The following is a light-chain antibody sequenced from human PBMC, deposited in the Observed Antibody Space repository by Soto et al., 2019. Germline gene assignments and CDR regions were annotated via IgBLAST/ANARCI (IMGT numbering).Light chain of an antibody. Sequence: DIVMTQSPDSLAVSLGGRATINCKSSQSVLYTSNNKNYLAWYQHKPGQPPKLLIYWASTRESGVPDRFSGSGSATDFTLTISSLQAEDVAVYYCQQYYTTPYTFGQGTKLEIK. V-gene: IGKV4-1*01. CDR2: WAS. CDR3: QQYYTTPYT. CDR1: QSVLYTSNNKNY. J-gene: IGKJ2*01.